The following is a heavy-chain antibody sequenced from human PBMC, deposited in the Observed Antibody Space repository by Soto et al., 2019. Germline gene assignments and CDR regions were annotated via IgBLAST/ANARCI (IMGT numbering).Heavy chain of an antibody. CDR3: AHLTTVTRIDH. J-gene: IGHJ4*02. V-gene: IGHV2-5*01. CDR1: GFSLTTNEVV. Sequence: QITLKESGPTLVKSTQTLTLTCTFSGFSLTTNEVVVGWIRQPPGKGLEWLGFIYGNNDERYSPSLKSRLAITQDSSNNQVVLTMANMDPADTATYYCAHLTTVTRIDHWGQGRLVSVSS. D-gene: IGHD4-17*01. CDR2: IYGNNDE.